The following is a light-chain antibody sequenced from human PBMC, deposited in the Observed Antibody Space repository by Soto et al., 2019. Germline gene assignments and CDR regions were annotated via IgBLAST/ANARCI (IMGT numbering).Light chain of an antibody. CDR1: QSVSSSS. CDR2: GAS. V-gene: IGKV3-20*01. CDR3: QQYGSSPPMYT. Sequence: EIVLTQSPGTLSLSPGERATLSCRASQSVSSSSLAWYQQKPGQDPRLLIYGASSRATGIPDRFSGSGSGTDFTLTISRLEPEDFAVYYCQQYGSSPPMYTFGQGTKLEIK. J-gene: IGKJ2*01.